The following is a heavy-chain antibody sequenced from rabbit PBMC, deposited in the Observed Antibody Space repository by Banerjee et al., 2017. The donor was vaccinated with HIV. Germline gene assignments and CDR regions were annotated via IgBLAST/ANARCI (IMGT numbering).Heavy chain of an antibody. V-gene: IGHV1S45*01. J-gene: IGHJ4*01. Sequence: QEQLEESGGDLVKPEGSLTLTCTASGFSFSSTYWICWVRQAPGKGLEWIACIFTASAGTSYANWAKGRFTISKPSSTTVTLQMTSLTAADTATYFCARDLAAVTGWNFGLWGPGTLVTVS. D-gene: IGHD7-1*01. CDR3: ARDLAAVTGWNFGL. CDR2: IFTASAGT. CDR1: GFSFSSTYW.